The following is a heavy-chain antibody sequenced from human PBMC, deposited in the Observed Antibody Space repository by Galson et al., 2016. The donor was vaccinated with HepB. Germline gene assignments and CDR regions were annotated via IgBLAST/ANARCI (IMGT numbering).Heavy chain of an antibody. V-gene: IGHV3-74*01. CDR2: INSDGSST. D-gene: IGHD5-24*01. CDR3: ARRMATITSFDY. CDR1: GFTFSSSW. J-gene: IGHJ4*02. Sequence: SLRLSCAASGFTFSSSWMHWVRQAPGKGLVWVSRINSDGSSTSYADSVTGRFTISIDNAKNTLYLQMNSLRAEDTAVYYCARRMATITSFDYWGQGTLVTVSS.